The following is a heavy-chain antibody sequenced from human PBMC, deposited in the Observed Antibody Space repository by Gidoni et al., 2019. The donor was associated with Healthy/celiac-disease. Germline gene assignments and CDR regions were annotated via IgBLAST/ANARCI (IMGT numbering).Heavy chain of an antibody. Sequence: QVQLQASGPGLVKPSETLSLTCTVSGGSISSYYWSWIRQPPGKGLEWIGCIYYSGSTNYNPSLKSRVTISVDTSKNQFSLKLSSVTAADTAVYYCASTLQRITIFGVVEGFFDYWGQGTLVTVSS. V-gene: IGHV4-59*01. J-gene: IGHJ4*02. D-gene: IGHD3-3*01. CDR1: GGSISSYY. CDR3: ASTLQRITIFGVVEGFFDY. CDR2: IYYSGST.